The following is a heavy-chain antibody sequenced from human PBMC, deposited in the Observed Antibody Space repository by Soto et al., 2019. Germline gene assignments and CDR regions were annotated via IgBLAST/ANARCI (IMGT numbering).Heavy chain of an antibody. CDR2: IIPIIGTA. V-gene: IGHV1-69*01. CDR3: ARGGVDVVATSAFDY. J-gene: IGHJ4*02. D-gene: IGHD5-12*01. CDR1: GGTFNNYA. Sequence: QVQLVQSGAEVKKPGSSVKVSCKASGGTFNNYAISWVRQAPGQGLEWMGGIIPIIGTADYAHKFQGRLAISADESTGTTFMELSSLRSEDKALYYCARGGVDVVATSAFDYCGQGTLVTVSS.